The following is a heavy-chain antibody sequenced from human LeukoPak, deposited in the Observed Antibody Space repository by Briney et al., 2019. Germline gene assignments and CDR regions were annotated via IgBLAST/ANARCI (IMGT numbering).Heavy chain of an antibody. V-gene: IGHV4-4*07. J-gene: IGHJ4*02. CDR2: VYSSGVG. CDR3: AREEFLHEIDSSGYFVY. CDR1: GGSITGYY. Sequence: SETLSLTCTVPGGSITGYYWNWIRQPAGQGLEWLGRVYSSGVGNYNPSLTSRVTMSVDTSKNQFSLKLTSLTAADTAVYYCAREEFLHEIDSSGYFVYWGQGTLVTVSS. D-gene: IGHD3-22*01.